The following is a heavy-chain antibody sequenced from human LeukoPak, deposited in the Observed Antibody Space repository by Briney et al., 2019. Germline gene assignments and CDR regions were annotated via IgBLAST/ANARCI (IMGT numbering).Heavy chain of an antibody. CDR3: ASEGLLWFGELLYRASGWFDP. Sequence: PSETLSLTCTVSGGSISCSSYYWGWIRQPPGKGLEWIGSIYYSGSTYYNPSLKSRVTISVDTSKNQFSLKLSSVTAADTAVYYCASEGLLWFGELLYRASGWFDPWGQGTLVTVSS. D-gene: IGHD3-10*01. CDR1: GGSISCSSYY. V-gene: IGHV4-39*01. J-gene: IGHJ5*02. CDR2: IYYSGST.